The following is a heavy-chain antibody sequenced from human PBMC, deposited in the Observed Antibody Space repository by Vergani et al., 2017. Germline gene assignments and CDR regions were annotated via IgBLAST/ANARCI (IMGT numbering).Heavy chain of an antibody. J-gene: IGHJ6*03. D-gene: IGHD4-17*01. CDR1: GYTFTGYH. CDR3: ARDSGPTTVTTYYYYYYMDV. V-gene: IGHV1-2*02. CDR2: INPNSGGT. Sequence: QVQLVQSGAEVKKPGASVKVSCKASGYTFTGYHMHWVRQAPGQGLEWMGWINPNSGGTNYAQKFQGRVTMTRDTSISTAYMELSRLRSDDTAVYYCARDSGPTTVTTYYYYYYMDVWGKGTTVTVSS.